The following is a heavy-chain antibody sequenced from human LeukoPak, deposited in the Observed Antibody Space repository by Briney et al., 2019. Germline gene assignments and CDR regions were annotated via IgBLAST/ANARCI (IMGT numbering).Heavy chain of an antibody. D-gene: IGHD4-17*01. J-gene: IGHJ4*02. CDR2: INPNSGAT. Sequence: ASVKVSCKASGYTFIGYYIHWVRQAPGQRLEWMGWINPNSGATNYAQKFQGRVTMTRDTSISTAYMELSRLRSDDTAVYYCAREEYGDRRYSNWGQGTLVTVSS. CDR3: AREEYGDRRYSN. CDR1: GYTFIGYY. V-gene: IGHV1-2*02.